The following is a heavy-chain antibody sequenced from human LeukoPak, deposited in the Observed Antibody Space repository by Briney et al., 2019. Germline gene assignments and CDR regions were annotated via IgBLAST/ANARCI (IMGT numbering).Heavy chain of an antibody. CDR1: GFTVSSNY. CDR2: ISGSGGST. CDR3: AKQFGGTESLVYGMDV. Sequence: GGSLRLSCAASGFTVSSNYMNWVRQAPGKGLEWVSAISGSGGSTYYADSVKGRFTISRDNSKNTLYLQMNSLRAEDTAVYYCAKQFGGTESLVYGMDVWGQGTTVTVSS. J-gene: IGHJ6*02. V-gene: IGHV3-23*01. D-gene: IGHD3-10*01.